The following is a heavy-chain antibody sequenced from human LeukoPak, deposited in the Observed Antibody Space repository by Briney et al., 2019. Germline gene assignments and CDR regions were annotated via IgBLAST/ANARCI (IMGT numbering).Heavy chain of an antibody. J-gene: IGHJ3*02. CDR3: AREASGYSYGLDAFDI. D-gene: IGHD5-18*01. Sequence: GGSLRLSCAASGFTFSSYGMHWVRQAPGKGLEWVAFIRYDGSNKYYADSVKGRFTISRDNAKNSLYLQMNSLRGEDTAVYYCAREASGYSYGLDAFDIWGQGTTVTVSS. CDR2: IRYDGSNK. CDR1: GFTFSSYG. V-gene: IGHV3-30*02.